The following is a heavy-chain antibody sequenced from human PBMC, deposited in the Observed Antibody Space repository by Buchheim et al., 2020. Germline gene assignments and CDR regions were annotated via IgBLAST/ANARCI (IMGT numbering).Heavy chain of an antibody. Sequence: QVQLQQWGAGLLKPSETLSLTCAVYGGSFSGYYWSWIRQPPGKGLEWIGEINHSGSTNYNPSLKSRVTISVDTSKNQFPLKLSSVTAADTAVYYCARPKYSSSWYAYWGQGTL. CDR2: INHSGST. CDR1: GGSFSGYY. V-gene: IGHV4-34*01. CDR3: ARPKYSSSWYAY. D-gene: IGHD6-13*01. J-gene: IGHJ4*02.